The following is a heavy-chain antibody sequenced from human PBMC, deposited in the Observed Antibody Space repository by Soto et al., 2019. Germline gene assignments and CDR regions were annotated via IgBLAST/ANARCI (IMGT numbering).Heavy chain of an antibody. J-gene: IGHJ4*02. CDR3: ARRTLHGYFDY. Sequence: SETLSLTCTVSGGSISSYYWSWIRQPPGKGLEWIGYMYYSGSTNYSPSLKSRVTISVDTSKNQFSLKLRYVTAADTAVYYCARRTLHGYFDYWGQGTLVTVSS. CDR1: GGSISSYY. CDR2: MYYSGST. V-gene: IGHV4-59*01.